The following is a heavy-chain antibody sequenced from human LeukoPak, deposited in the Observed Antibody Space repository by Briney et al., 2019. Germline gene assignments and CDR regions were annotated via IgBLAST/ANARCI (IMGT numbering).Heavy chain of an antibody. D-gene: IGHD3-10*01. V-gene: IGHV4-34*01. CDR2: INHSGST. CDR3: ARDRGPFDY. Sequence: SETLSLACAVYGGSFSGYYWSWIRQPPGKGLEWIGEINHSGSTNYNPSLKSRVTISVDTSKNQFSLKLSSVTAADTAVYYCARDRGPFDYWGQGTLVTASS. CDR1: GGSFSGYY. J-gene: IGHJ4*02.